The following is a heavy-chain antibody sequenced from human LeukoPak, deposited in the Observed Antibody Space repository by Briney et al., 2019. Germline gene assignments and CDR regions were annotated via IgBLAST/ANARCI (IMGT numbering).Heavy chain of an antibody. CDR2: IYYSGSI. V-gene: IGHV4-59*01. CDR3: ARWGQLVVAFDY. D-gene: IGHD6-13*01. J-gene: IGHJ4*02. Sequence: PSETLSLTCTVSGGSISRYYWSWIRQPPGKGLEWIGYIYYSGSINYNPSLKSRVTISVDTSKNQFSLKLSSVTTADTAVYYCARWGQLVVAFDYWGQGTLVTVSS. CDR1: GGSISRYY.